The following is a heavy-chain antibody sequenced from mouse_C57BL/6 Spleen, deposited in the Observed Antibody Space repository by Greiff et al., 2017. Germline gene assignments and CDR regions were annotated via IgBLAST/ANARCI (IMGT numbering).Heavy chain of an antibody. CDR3: ARPYGSSYYAMDY. CDR2: ISYDGSN. D-gene: IGHD1-1*01. Sequence: EVQLQESGPGLVKPSQSLSLTCSVTGYSITGGYYWNWIRQFPGNKLEWMGYISYDGSNNYNPSLKNRISITRDTSKNQFFLKLNSVTTEDTATYYCARPYGSSYYAMDYWGQGTSVTVSS. J-gene: IGHJ4*01. CDR1: GYSITGGYY. V-gene: IGHV3-6*01.